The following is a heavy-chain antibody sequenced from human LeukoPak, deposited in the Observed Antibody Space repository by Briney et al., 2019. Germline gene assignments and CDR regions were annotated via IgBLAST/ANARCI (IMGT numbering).Heavy chain of an antibody. J-gene: IGHJ6*02. CDR2: IGTKDDT. Sequence: QPGGSLRLSCEASGFTFSSYDMHWVRQVTGKGLEWVSYIGTKDDTNYPDSVRGRFTTSRENARNSLYLQMNYLRAEDTAVYYCVRAPVGECRSGGCFSSHLDVWGQGTTVIVSS. V-gene: IGHV3-13*04. CDR1: GFTFSSYD. D-gene: IGHD2-15*01. CDR3: VRAPVGECRSGGCFSSHLDV.